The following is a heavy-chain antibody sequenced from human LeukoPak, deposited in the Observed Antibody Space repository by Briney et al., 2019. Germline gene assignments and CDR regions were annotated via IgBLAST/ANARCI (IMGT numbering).Heavy chain of an antibody. D-gene: IGHD3-22*01. J-gene: IGHJ4*02. V-gene: IGHV4-59*01. CDR2: IYYSGST. Sequence: SETLSLTCTVSGGSISSYYWSWIRQPPGKGLEWIGYIYYSGSTNYNPSLKSRVTISVDTSKNQFSLKLSSVTAADTAVYYCARELGDSSGYYYDYWGQGTLVTVSS. CDR1: GGSISSYY. CDR3: ARELGDSSGYYYDY.